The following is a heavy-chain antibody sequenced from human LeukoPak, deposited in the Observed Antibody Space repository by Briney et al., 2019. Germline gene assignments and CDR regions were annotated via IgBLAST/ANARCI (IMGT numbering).Heavy chain of an antibody. CDR3: TRRFNNWFDS. Sequence: GVLRLSCTASGFSFGDYALSWVRQAPGKGLEWVGFIRSKGYGETTEYAASLEGRFSISRDDSQSIAYLQMNSLKTEDTAVYYCTRRFNNWFDSWGQGTLVTVSS. J-gene: IGHJ5*01. CDR1: GFSFGDYA. CDR2: IRSKGYGETT. V-gene: IGHV3-49*04.